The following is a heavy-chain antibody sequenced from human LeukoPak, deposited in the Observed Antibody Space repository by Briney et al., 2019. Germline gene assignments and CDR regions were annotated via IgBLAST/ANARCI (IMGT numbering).Heavy chain of an antibody. J-gene: IGHJ4*02. CDR1: GFTFSSYG. CDR2: IRYDGSNK. V-gene: IGHV3-30*02. Sequence: GGSLRLSCAASGFTFSSYGMHWVRQAPGKGLEWVAFIRYDGSNKYYADSVKGRFTISRDDSKNTLYLHVNSLRPEDTAVYYCAKEHYAGDARYFDYWGQGTLVTVSS. CDR3: AKEHYAGDARYFDY. D-gene: IGHD3-16*01.